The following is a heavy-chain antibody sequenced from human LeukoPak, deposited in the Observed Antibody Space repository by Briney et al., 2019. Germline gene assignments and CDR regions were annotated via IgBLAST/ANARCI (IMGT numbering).Heavy chain of an antibody. Sequence: ASVKVSCKASGYTFINYNINWVRQAAGQGLECMGEMNPDSGDTVYGQKFRGRVTLTRNTSMMTAYMEIHNLRSEDTAVYYCARGRLGGFDSWGQGTLVTVSS. CDR2: MNPDSGDT. V-gene: IGHV1-8*01. CDR3: ARGRLGGFDS. CDR1: GYTFINYN. D-gene: IGHD3-22*01. J-gene: IGHJ4*02.